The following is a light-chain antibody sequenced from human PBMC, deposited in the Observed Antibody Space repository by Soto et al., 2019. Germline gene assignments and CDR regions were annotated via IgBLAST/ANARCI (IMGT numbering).Light chain of an antibody. CDR1: ESIRT. Sequence: EIVLTQSPGTLSLSPGERATLSCRASESIRTLAWYKQKPGQAPRLLIFGVSRRATGIPDRFSGTGSRADFTLTISRLEPEDFAVYYCQQYGDSTRTFGQGTRLEIK. CDR2: GVS. J-gene: IGKJ5*01. CDR3: QQYGDSTRT. V-gene: IGKV3-20*01.